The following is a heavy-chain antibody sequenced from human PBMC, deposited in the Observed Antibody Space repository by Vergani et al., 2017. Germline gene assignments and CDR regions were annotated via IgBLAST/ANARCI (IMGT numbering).Heavy chain of an antibody. D-gene: IGHD3-10*01. Sequence: EVQLLESGGGLVQPGGSRRLSCAGAGFTFDTYTMADVRQAPGKGLEWVATISSGGGDIFYADSVKGRFTISRDNSKNTLFQQMNSLKDEDTAVYYFTTAWGLYYLHGEYFQYWGRGTLVSVSS. CDR2: ISSGGGDI. CDR3: TTAWGLYYLHGEYFQY. J-gene: IGHJ1*01. V-gene: IGHV3-23*01. CDR1: GFTFDTYT.